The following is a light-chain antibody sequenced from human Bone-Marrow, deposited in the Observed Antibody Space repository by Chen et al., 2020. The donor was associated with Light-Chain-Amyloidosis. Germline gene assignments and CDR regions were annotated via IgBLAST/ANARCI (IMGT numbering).Light chain of an antibody. J-gene: IGLJ2*01. CDR1: DLPTKY. CDR2: RDT. CDR3: QSADSSGTYEVI. V-gene: IGLV3-25*03. Sequence: SYDLTQPPPVSVSPGRTARRTCSGDDLPTKYVYWYQQKQGQAPVLVIHRDTERPSGISERFSGSSSGTTATLTISGVQAEDEADYHCQSADSSGTYEVIFGGGTKLTVL.